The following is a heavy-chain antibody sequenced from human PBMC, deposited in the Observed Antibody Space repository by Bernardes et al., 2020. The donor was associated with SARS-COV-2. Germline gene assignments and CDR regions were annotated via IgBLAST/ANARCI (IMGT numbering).Heavy chain of an antibody. Sequence: LSLTCTVSGGSISSYYWSWIRQPPGKGLEWIGYIYYSGSTNYNPSLKSRVTISVDTSKNQFSLKLSSVTAADTAVYYCARGISGSYLYYYYGMDVWGQGTTVTVSS. CDR3: ARGISGSYLYYYYGMDV. J-gene: IGHJ6*02. CDR1: GGSISSYY. V-gene: IGHV4-59*08. CDR2: IYYSGST. D-gene: IGHD1-26*01.